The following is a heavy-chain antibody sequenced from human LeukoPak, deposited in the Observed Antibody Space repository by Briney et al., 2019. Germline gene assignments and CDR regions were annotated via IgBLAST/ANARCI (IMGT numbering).Heavy chain of an antibody. Sequence: SETLSLTCGVYGESFSDYSWSWIRQPPGKGLEWIGYIYYTGSTYYNPSLKSRVTISVDTSKNQFSLKLSSVTAADTAVYYCARRAYYYGSGSYDYWGQGTLVTVSS. V-gene: IGHV4-59*08. CDR1: GESFSDYS. J-gene: IGHJ4*02. D-gene: IGHD3-10*01. CDR3: ARRAYYYGSGSYDY. CDR2: IYYTGST.